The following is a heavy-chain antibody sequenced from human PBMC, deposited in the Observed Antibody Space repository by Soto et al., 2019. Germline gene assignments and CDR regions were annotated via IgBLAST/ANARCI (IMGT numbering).Heavy chain of an antibody. CDR1: GGTFTTYT. V-gene: IGHV1-69*01. CDR3: ARDGDGNSLAY. J-gene: IGHJ4*02. Sequence: QVQLVQSGPEVKKPGSSVKASCKSSGGTFTTYTFSWVRQAPGQGLEWMAGIIPIFGASKSAQKYQDRVAITTDESTRTIYMELSSLRSDDTAVYYCARDGDGNSLAYWGQGTLVTVSS. D-gene: IGHD7-27*01. CDR2: IIPIFGAS.